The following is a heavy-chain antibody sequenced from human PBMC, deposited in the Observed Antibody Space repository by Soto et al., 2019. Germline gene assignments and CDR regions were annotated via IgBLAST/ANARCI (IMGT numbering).Heavy chain of an antibody. D-gene: IGHD1-1*01. CDR2: ISYDGSD. CDR1: GFPFREFG. J-gene: IGHJ4*02. Sequence: QMPLVESGGGVVQPGRSLRLSCVASGFPFREFGMHWVRQAPGKGLEWVALISYDGSDYADSVKGRFTISRDDSRDTLFLHMDNLRPDDTGVYYCARRWNYYLDFWGQGTLVAVSS. V-gene: IGHV3-33*05. CDR3: ARRWNYYLDF.